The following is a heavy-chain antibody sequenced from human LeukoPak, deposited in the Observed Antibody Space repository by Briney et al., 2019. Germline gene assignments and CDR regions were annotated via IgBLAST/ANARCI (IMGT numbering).Heavy chain of an antibody. D-gene: IGHD3-10*01. CDR1: GVSISSGDHY. Sequence: PSETLSLTCTVSGVSISSGDHYWRWIRQPPGKGLEWIGYIYYSGSTYYNPSLKSRVTISVDTSKNQFSLKLSSVTAADTAVYYCARDRAVYYGSGSYFPWGQGTMVTVSS. CDR2: IYYSGST. V-gene: IGHV4-30-4*01. J-gene: IGHJ3*01. CDR3: ARDRAVYYGSGSYFP.